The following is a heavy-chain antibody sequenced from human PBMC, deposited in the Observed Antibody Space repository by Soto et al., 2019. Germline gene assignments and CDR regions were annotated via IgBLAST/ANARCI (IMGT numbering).Heavy chain of an antibody. Sequence: QVQLVQSGAEVKKPGSSVQVSCKASGGTFSSYAISWVRQAPGQGLEWMGGIIPIFGTANYAQKFQGRVTITADESTSTSYIELSSLRSEDTAVYYCARASITMVRGALDAFDIWGQGTMVTVSS. CDR3: ARASITMVRGALDAFDI. V-gene: IGHV1-69*01. CDR2: IIPIFGTA. D-gene: IGHD3-10*01. CDR1: GGTFSSYA. J-gene: IGHJ3*02.